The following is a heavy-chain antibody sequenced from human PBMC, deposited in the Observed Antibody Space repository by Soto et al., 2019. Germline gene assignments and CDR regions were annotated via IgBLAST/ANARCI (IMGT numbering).Heavy chain of an antibody. V-gene: IGHV1-69*12. CDR2: IIPSFGAA. J-gene: IGHJ4*02. D-gene: IGHD6-13*01. CDR3: ARLAVAGTVDY. CDR1: GSTFSSYT. Sequence: QVQLVQSGAEVKKPGSSVKVSCKASGSTFSSYTISWVRQAPGQGLEWMGGIIPSFGAANYAQRFQARVTITADQSTGTAYMELGSLRSEETAVYYCARLAVAGTVDYWGQGTLVTVSS.